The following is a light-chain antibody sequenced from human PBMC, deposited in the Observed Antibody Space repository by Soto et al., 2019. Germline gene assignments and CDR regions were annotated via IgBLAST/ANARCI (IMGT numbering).Light chain of an antibody. CDR2: EVS. J-gene: IGLJ1*01. V-gene: IGLV2-14*01. Sequence: QSVLTQPASVSGSPGQSITISCTGTSSDVGGYKYVSWFQQHPGKAPKLMIFEVSNRPSGVSNCFSGSKSGNTASLTISGLQAEDEADYYCSSYTSGSTYVFGTGTKVTVL. CDR1: SSDVGGYKY. CDR3: SSYTSGSTYV.